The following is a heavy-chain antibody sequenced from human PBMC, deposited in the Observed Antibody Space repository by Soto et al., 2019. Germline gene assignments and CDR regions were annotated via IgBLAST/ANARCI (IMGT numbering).Heavy chain of an antibody. D-gene: IGHD3-3*01. V-gene: IGHV4-59*08. CDR3: ARADGFGVVTPSMDY. Sequence: SATLCLTCTVSGGSIRSYYWSGTRQPPGKGLEWIGYIYYSGSTNYNPSLKSRVPISVDTSKSQFSLRLSSVTAADTAVYYCARADGFGVVTPSMDYWGQGTLVTVSS. J-gene: IGHJ4*02. CDR2: IYYSGST. CDR1: GGSIRSYY.